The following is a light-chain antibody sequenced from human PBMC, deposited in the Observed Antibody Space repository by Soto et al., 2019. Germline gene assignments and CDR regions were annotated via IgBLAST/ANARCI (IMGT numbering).Light chain of an antibody. J-gene: IGLJ1*01. Sequence: QSVLTQPASVSGSPGQSITIPCTGTSSDVGGYNYVSWYQQHPGKAPKLMIYEVSHRPSGVSNRFSGSKSGNTASLTISGLQAEDEADYYCSSYISSSTYVFGTGTKVTVL. CDR1: SSDVGGYNY. CDR3: SSYISSSTYV. CDR2: EVS. V-gene: IGLV2-14*01.